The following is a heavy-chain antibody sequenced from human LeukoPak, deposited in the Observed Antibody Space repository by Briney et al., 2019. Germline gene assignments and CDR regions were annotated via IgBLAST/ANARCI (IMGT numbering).Heavy chain of an antibody. J-gene: IGHJ6*02. CDR3: ARDRSSHYYGMDV. Sequence: PGRSLRLSCAASGFTFSSYAMHWVRQAPGKGLEWVAVISYDGSNKYYADSVKGRFTISRDNSKNTLYLQMNSLRAEDTAVYYCARDRSSHYYGMDVWGQGTTVTVSS. V-gene: IGHV3-30-3*01. CDR1: GFTFSSYA. CDR2: ISYDGSNK.